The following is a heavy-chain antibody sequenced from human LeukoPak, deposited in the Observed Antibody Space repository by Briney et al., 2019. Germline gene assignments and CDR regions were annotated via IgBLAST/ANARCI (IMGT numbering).Heavy chain of an antibody. CDR2: ICSRGSYI. V-gene: IGHV3-21*05. D-gene: IGHD3-10*01. CDR1: GFTFSGYG. J-gene: IGHJ4*02. Sequence: GRSLRLSCAASGFTFSGYGMHWVRQAPGMGLEWVSYICSRGSYIYYAESVKGRFTISRGNAKNSLYLQMNSLRAEDTAVYYCARDLYYFGSGSYVPGLPDSWGQGTLVTVSS. CDR3: ARDLYYFGSGSYVPGLPDS.